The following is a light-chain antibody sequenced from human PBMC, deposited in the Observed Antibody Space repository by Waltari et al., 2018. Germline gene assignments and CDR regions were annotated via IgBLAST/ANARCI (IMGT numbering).Light chain of an antibody. V-gene: IGKV3-20*01. CDR1: RGLTVNL. CDR2: GTS. CDR3: QQYDGEVVT. Sequence: PSRGLTVNLLTWYQRKLCQAPRLLIYGTSSRATGIPDRFSGSGSGTDFTLTISRLEPEDFAVYYCQQYDGEVVTFGGGTKVEI. J-gene: IGKJ4*01.